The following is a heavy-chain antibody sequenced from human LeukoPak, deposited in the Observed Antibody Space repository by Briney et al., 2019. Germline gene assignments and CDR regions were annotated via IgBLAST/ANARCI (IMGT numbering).Heavy chain of an antibody. D-gene: IGHD1-26*01. J-gene: IGHJ4*02. CDR2: ITDSGVST. CDR1: GFTFNSYA. Sequence: GGSPRLSCAASGFTFNSYAMTWVRQAPEKGLEWVSSITDSGVSTYYADSVKGRFTISRDNSKNTLYLQMNSLRAEDTAVYYCAKGSRGSYDYWGQGTLVTVSS. CDR3: AKGSRGSYDY. V-gene: IGHV3-23*01.